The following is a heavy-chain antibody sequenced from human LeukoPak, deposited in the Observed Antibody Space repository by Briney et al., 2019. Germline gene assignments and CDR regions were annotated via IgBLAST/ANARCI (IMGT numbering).Heavy chain of an antibody. D-gene: IGHD6-13*01. CDR3: ARQIASAGTAGFDF. CDR1: GGSISSYY. V-gene: IGHV4-4*07. Sequence: TSETLSLTCTVSGGSISSYYWSWIRQPAGKGLEWIGRIYSTGSTIYNPSLKSRVTMSVDTSKNQFSLRLRSVTAADTAVYYCARQIASAGTAGFDFWGQGALVTVSS. J-gene: IGHJ4*02. CDR2: IYSTGST.